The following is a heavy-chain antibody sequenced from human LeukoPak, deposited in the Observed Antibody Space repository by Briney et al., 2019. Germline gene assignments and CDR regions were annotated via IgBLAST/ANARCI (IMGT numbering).Heavy chain of an antibody. V-gene: IGHV3-13*01. D-gene: IGHD6-13*01. CDR3: ARYSSSEYYFDY. Sequence: GGSLRLSCAASGFTFDDYAMHWVRQAPGKGLEWVSAIGTAGDTYYPGSVKGRFTVSRENAKNSLYLQMNSLRAGDTAVYYCARYSSSEYYFDYWGQGTLVTVSS. J-gene: IGHJ4*02. CDR1: GFTFDDYA. CDR2: IGTAGDT.